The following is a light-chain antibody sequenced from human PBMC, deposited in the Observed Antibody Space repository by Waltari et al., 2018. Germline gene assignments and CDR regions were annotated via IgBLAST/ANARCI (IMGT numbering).Light chain of an antibody. CDR1: QSVSSN. Sequence: EIVMTQSPATLSVSPGERATLSCRASQSVSSNLAWYQQKPGHAPRLLIYGASTRATGIPARFSGSGSGTEFTLTISSLQSEDFAVYYCQQYNNWLFTFGPGTKVDIK. CDR2: GAS. CDR3: QQYNNWLFT. V-gene: IGKV3-15*01. J-gene: IGKJ3*01.